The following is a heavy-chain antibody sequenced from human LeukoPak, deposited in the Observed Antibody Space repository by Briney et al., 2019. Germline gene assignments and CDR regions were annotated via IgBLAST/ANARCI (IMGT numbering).Heavy chain of an antibody. CDR1: GFTFSSYG. V-gene: IGHV3-33*01. Sequence: GGSLRLSCAASGFTFSSYGMHWVRQAPGKGLEWVAVIWYDGSNKYYADSVKGRFTISRDNSKNTLYLQMNSLRAEDTAVYYCARLPWSRIAVAGTSPYYYYGMDVWGQGTTVTVSS. D-gene: IGHD6-19*01. CDR3: ARLPWSRIAVAGTSPYYYYGMDV. J-gene: IGHJ6*02. CDR2: IWYDGSNK.